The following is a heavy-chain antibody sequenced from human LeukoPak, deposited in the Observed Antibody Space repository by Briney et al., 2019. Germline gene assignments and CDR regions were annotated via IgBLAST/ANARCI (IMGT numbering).Heavy chain of an antibody. J-gene: IGHJ4*02. V-gene: IGHV3-33*06. CDR1: GFTFSSNG. D-gene: IGHD3-10*01. CDR3: AKGGVGLWFGELLEY. Sequence: GRSLRLSCAASGFTFSSNGMHWVRQAPGKGLEWVALIWYDGSKKYYADSVKGRFTISRDNSKNTLYLQMNSLRAEDTAVYYCAKGGVGLWFGELLEYWGQGTLVTVSS. CDR2: IWYDGSKK.